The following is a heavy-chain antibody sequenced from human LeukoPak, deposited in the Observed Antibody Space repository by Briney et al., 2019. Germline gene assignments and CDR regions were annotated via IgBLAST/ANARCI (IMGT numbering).Heavy chain of an antibody. V-gene: IGHV3-23*01. CDR1: GFTFSSYA. J-gene: IGHJ4*02. CDR2: ISGSGGST. D-gene: IGHD4-17*01. Sequence: GGSLRLSCAASGFTFSSYAMSWVRQAPGKGLGWVSAISGSGGSTYYADSVKGRFTISRDNSKNTLYLQMNGLRAEDTAVYYCAKDDDYGDYFDYWGQGTLVTVSS. CDR3: AKDDDYGDYFDY.